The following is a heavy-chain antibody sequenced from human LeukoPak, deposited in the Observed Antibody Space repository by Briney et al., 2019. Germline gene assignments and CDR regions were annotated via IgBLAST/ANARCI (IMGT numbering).Heavy chain of an antibody. CDR3: ARDLYCSVTSCPMLGLFDS. Sequence: GASVKVSCKTSGFSFTSYAISWVRQAPGQGLEWMGWIIPYNGNTNYAQKLQGRVTMTTDTSTSTAYMELRSLTSDDTAVYYCARDLYCSVTSCPMLGLFDSWGQGSLVTVTS. CDR1: GFSFTSYA. V-gene: IGHV1-18*01. D-gene: IGHD2-2*01. J-gene: IGHJ4*02. CDR2: IIPYNGNT.